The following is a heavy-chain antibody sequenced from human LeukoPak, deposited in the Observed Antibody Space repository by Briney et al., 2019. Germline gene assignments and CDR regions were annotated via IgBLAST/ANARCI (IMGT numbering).Heavy chain of an antibody. CDR1: GYTFSNYF. V-gene: IGHV5-51*01. J-gene: IGHJ4*02. D-gene: IGHD3-10*01. CDR3: ARHRSDSYSSPIDY. Sequence: PGASLKISCKASGYTFSNYFSGWVRQMPGKGLEWMAIVSPRDSDTRYCPSFRGQVTVSADKSISTVYLQWSSLEASDTAMYYCARHRSDSYSSPIDYWGQGTLVTVSS. CDR2: VSPRDSDT.